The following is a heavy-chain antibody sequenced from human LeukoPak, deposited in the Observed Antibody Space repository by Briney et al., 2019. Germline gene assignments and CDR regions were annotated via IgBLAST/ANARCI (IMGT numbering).Heavy chain of an antibody. D-gene: IGHD2-21*01. V-gene: IGHV3-21*01. CDR2: ISSSSSYI. CDR3: ASGVVVIAPGAFDM. J-gene: IGHJ3*02. Sequence: GGSLRLSCAASGFTFSSYSMNWVRQAPGKRLEWVSSISSSSSYIYYADSVQGRFTIYRDNAKNSLYLQMNSLRAEDKAVYYCASGVVVIAPGAFDMWDQGTMVTVSS. CDR1: GFTFSSYS.